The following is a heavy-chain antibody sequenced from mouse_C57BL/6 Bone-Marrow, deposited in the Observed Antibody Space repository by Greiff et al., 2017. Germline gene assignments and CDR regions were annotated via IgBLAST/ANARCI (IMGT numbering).Heavy chain of an antibody. J-gene: IGHJ4*01. V-gene: IGHV5-9-1*02. Sequence: EVKLVESGEGLVKPGGSLKLSCAASGFTFSSYAMSWVRQTPEKRLEWVAYISIGGDYIYYADTVKGRFTISRDNARTTLYLQMSSLKSEDTAMSYCTCGLWPHYYAMDYWGQGTSVTVSS. D-gene: IGHD1-1*02. CDR3: TCGLWPHYYAMDY. CDR2: ISIGGDYI. CDR1: GFTFSSYA.